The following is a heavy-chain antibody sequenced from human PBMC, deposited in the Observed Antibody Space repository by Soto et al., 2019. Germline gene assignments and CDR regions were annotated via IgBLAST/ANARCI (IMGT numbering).Heavy chain of an antibody. V-gene: IGHV3-7*05. CDR2: IKEDGSEK. CDR3: ARDFGGP. Sequence: EVQLVESGGGLVQPGGSLRLSCTASGFTFSSYWMNWVSQAPGKGLEWVGNIKEDGSEKFYVDSVKGRFTISRDNAKNSLYLDMNSLRVEDTAIYFCARDFGGPWGQGTLVTVSS. CDR1: GFTFSSYW. D-gene: IGHD1-26*01. J-gene: IGHJ5*02.